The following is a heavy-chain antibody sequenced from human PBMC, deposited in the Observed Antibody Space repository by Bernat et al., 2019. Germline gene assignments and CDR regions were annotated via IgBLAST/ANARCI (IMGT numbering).Heavy chain of an antibody. V-gene: IGHV3-43*01. J-gene: IGHJ6*02. Sequence: EVQLVESGGVVVQPGGSLRLSCAASGFTFDDYTMHWVRQAPGKGLEWVSLISWDGGSTYYADSVKGRFTISRDNSKNSLYLQMNSLRTEDTALYYCAKDGAGATPYYYYGMDVWGQGTTVTVSS. CDR1: GFTFDDYT. CDR2: ISWDGGST. D-gene: IGHD1-26*01. CDR3: AKDGAGATPYYYYGMDV.